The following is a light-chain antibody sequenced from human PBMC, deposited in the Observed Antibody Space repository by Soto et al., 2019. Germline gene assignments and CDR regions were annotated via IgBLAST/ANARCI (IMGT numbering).Light chain of an antibody. V-gene: IGKV1-5*01. Sequence: IQMTQSPSTLSASVGDTVTITCRASQSISVSLAWYQQKPGKAPNLLIYDASTLQGGVPSRFSGSGSGTEFTLTGTSLQPEDFATYFCQQYDKYSTFGHGTKVDIK. CDR3: QQYDKYST. CDR1: QSISVS. CDR2: DAS. J-gene: IGKJ1*01.